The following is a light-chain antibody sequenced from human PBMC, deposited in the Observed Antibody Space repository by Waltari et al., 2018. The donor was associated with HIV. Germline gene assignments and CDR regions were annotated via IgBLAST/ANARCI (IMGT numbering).Light chain of an antibody. Sequence: DIQLTQSPSTLSASVGDGVPISCRASQTIRNWLAWYQQKPGKAPKLLIYKASSLESGVPSRFSGSGSGTEFTLTLSSLQPEDFATYYCQQYDSYPWTFGPGTKVEIK. CDR2: KAS. CDR3: QQYDSYPWT. J-gene: IGKJ1*01. CDR1: QTIRNW. V-gene: IGKV1-5*03.